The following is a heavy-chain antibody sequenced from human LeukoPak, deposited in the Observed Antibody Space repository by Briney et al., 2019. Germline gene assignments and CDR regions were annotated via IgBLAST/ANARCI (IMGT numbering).Heavy chain of an antibody. CDR1: EFTFSNYW. V-gene: IGHV3-7*01. D-gene: IGHD2-2*01. CDR2: INQDGSEK. J-gene: IGHJ4*02. CDR3: ARTLGTSSTSSALDY. Sequence: GGSLRPSCVASEFTFSNYWMSWVRQAPGKGLEWVANINQDGSEKDYVDSVKGRFTISRDSAKNSLFLQMSSLRVEDSAVYYCARTLGTSSTSSALDYWGQGTLVTVSS.